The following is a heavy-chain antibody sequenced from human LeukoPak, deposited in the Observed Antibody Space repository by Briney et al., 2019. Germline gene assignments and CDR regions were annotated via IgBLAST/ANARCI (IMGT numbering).Heavy chain of an antibody. J-gene: IGHJ4*02. V-gene: IGHV1-8*02. CDR1: GYTFTGYY. Sequence: ASVKVSCKASGYTFTGYYMHWVRQAPGQGLEWMGWMNPNSGNTGYAQKFQGRVTMTRNTSISTAYMELSSLRSEDTAVYYCARGRGAVAAIDYWGQGTLVTVSS. CDR2: MNPNSGNT. D-gene: IGHD6-19*01. CDR3: ARGRGAVAAIDY.